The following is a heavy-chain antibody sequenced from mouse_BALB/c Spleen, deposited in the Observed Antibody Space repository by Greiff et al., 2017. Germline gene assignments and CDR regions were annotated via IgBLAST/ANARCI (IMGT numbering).Heavy chain of an antibody. CDR3: ARGNCDY. V-gene: IGHV1S81*02. CDR1: GYTFTSYW. Sequence: VQLQQPGAELVKPGASVKLSCKASGYTFTSYWMHWVKQRPGQGLEWIGEINPSNGRTNYNEKFKSKATLTVDKSSSTAYMQLSSLTSEDSAVYYCARGNCDYWGQGTTRTVAS. J-gene: IGHJ2*01. CDR2: INPSNGRT.